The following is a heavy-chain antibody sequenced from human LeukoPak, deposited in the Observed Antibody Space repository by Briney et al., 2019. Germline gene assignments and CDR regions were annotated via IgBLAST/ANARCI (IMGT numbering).Heavy chain of an antibody. CDR1: GGSISSSSYY. CDR3: ARDLPYDSSGYTQAAFDI. V-gene: IGHV4-39*07. D-gene: IGHD3-22*01. CDR2: IYYSGST. Sequence: SETKSLTCTVSGGSISSSSYYWRWIRQPPGKGLEWIGSIYYSGSTYYNPSLKSRVTISVDTSKNQFSLKLSSVTAADTAVYYCARDLPYDSSGYTQAAFDIWGQGTMVTVSS. J-gene: IGHJ3*02.